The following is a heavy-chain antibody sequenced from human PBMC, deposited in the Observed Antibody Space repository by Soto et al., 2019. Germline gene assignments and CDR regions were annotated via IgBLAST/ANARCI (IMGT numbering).Heavy chain of an antibody. J-gene: IGHJ4*02. CDR2: ISSNGGST. V-gene: IGHV3-64D*06. CDR1: GFTFSSYA. CDR3: VKPRNYGGNSIFDY. Sequence: GGSLRLSCSASGFTFSSYAMHWVRQAPGKGLEYVSAISSNGGSTYYADSVKGRFTISRDNSKNTLYLQMSSLRAEDTAVYYCVKPRNYGGNSIFDYWGQGTLVTVSS. D-gene: IGHD4-17*01.